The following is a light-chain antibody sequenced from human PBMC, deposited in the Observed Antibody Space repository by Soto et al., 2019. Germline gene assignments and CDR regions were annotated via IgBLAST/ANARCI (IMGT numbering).Light chain of an antibody. CDR2: EVS. Sequence: QSALTQPASVSGSPGQSITISCTGTSSDVGGYNSVSWYQQHPGKAPKLMIYEVSHRPSGVSNRFSGSTSANTASLTISGLQAEDEADYYCSSLTTSTTYVFGTGTKVTVL. V-gene: IGLV2-14*01. J-gene: IGLJ1*01. CDR1: SSDVGGYNS. CDR3: SSLTTSTTYV.